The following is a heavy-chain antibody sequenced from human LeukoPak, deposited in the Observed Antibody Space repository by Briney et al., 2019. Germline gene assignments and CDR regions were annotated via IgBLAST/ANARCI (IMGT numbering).Heavy chain of an antibody. CDR2: INPNSGGT. V-gene: IGHV1-2*02. Sequence: ASVKVYCKASGYTFTGYYMHWVRQAPGQGLDGMGWINPNSGGTNYAQKVQGRVTMTRDTTISTADMEQSRLRSDDTAVFYCARLLRPGGDVGYWGQGTLVTVSS. CDR3: ARLLRPGGDVGY. D-gene: IGHD3-16*01. CDR1: GYTFTGYY. J-gene: IGHJ4*02.